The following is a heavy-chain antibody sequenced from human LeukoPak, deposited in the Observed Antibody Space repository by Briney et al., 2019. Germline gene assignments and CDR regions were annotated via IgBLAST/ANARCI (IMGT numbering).Heavy chain of an antibody. J-gene: IGHJ4*02. D-gene: IGHD2-15*01. CDR1: GFTFSHYW. Sequence: PGGTLRLSCAASGFTFSHYWMHWVRQVPGKGLVWVSHINNDGSSTTYADSVKGRFTISRDNAKNTLYLQMNSLRAEDTAVYFCAKSPVSSCRGSFCHPFDYWGQGNLVTVSS. CDR3: AKSPVSSCRGSFCHPFDY. V-gene: IGHV3-74*01. CDR2: INNDGSST.